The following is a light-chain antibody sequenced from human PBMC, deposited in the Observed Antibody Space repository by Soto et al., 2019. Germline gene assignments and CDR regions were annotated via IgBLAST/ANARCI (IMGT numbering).Light chain of an antibody. CDR1: QGIGDT. V-gene: IGKV3-15*01. CDR2: DTS. CDR3: QPSTNWPIT. Sequence: VVMKLSPATLSVSPGECATLSCRASQGIGDTLAWYQHKPGQTPRLLIYDTSTRATGVPTRFSGSRSGAEFTLTINSLQSEDFAVYYCQPSTNWPITFGGGTNLDIK. J-gene: IGKJ4*01.